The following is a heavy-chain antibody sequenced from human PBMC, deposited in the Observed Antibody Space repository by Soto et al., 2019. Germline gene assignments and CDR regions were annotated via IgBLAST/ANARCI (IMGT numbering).Heavy chain of an antibody. CDR3: AGGVIGGRDWYFAF. D-gene: IGHD3-16*02. V-gene: IGHV3-21*01. Sequence: GRSLRLSXPASGFTFSSYSMNWVRPAPGKGLEWVSSISSGGTYIYYTDSVKGRFTLSRDNAKDSLYLQMNSLRAEDTAVYYCAGGVIGGRDWYFAFWGRGTLVTVSS. CDR1: GFTFSSYS. J-gene: IGHJ2*01. CDR2: ISSGGTYI.